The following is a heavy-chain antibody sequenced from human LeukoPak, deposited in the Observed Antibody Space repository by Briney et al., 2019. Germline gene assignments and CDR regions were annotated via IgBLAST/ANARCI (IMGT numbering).Heavy chain of an antibody. Sequence: PSETLSLTCAVYGGSFSGYYWSWIRQPPGKGLEWIGEINHSGSTNYNPSLKSRVTISLDTSKNQFSLKLSSVTAADTAVYYCARLKYSSSHFDYWGQGTLVTVSS. CDR1: GGSFSGYY. V-gene: IGHV4-34*01. D-gene: IGHD6-6*01. CDR2: INHSGST. CDR3: ARLKYSSSHFDY. J-gene: IGHJ4*02.